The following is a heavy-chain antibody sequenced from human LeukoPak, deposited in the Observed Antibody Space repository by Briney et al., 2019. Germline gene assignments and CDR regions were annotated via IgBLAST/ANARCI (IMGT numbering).Heavy chain of an antibody. J-gene: IGHJ4*02. CDR3: ARDVAGALDF. V-gene: IGHV3-7*01. CDR2: VREDEGDK. CDR1: GFTFSSYW. Sequence: GGSLRLSCAASGFTFSSYWMAWVRQAPGKGLEWVANVREDEGDKGYADSAKGRFTTSRDNGKNSLYLQMNSLTAEDTAVYYCARDVAGALDFWGQGTLVIVSS. D-gene: IGHD6-19*01.